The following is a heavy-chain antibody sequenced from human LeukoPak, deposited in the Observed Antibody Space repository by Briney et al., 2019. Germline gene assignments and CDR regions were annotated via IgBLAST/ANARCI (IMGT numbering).Heavy chain of an antibody. Sequence: SQTLSLTCTVSGDSISSGTYYWRWIRQPAGKGLEWIGRIEASGNPNYNPSLRSRLTMSVDTSQNEFSLKLRFVTAADTAVFYCARGFEYGTSSRPGYYYFYMDVWGIGTTVTVSS. CDR1: GDSISSGTYY. J-gene: IGHJ6*03. D-gene: IGHD6-6*01. CDR3: ARGFEYGTSSRPGYYYFYMDV. V-gene: IGHV4-61*02. CDR2: IEASGNP.